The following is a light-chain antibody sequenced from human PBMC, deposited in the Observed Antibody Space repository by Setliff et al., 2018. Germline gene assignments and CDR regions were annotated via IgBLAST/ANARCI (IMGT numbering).Light chain of an antibody. Sequence: QSALTQPASVSGSPGQSITISCSGTSSDVGSYDFVSWYQQYPGKAPKLIIYDVSSRPSGVSNRFSGSKAGNTASLTISGLQAEDEADCYCSAYTSSSTYVFGIGTKVTVL. CDR3: SAYTSSSTYV. CDR1: SSDVGSYDF. J-gene: IGLJ1*01. V-gene: IGLV2-14*01. CDR2: DVS.